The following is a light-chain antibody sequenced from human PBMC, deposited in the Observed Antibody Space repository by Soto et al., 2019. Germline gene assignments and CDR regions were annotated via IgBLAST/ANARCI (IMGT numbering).Light chain of an antibody. CDR2: AAS. V-gene: IGKV1-39*01. J-gene: IGKJ1*01. CDR1: QSISSY. Sequence: DIQMTQSPSSLSASVGDRVTITCRASQSISSYLNWYQQKPGKAPKLLIYAASSLQSGVPSRFSGSVSETDFTLSLCSLQPEDFATYYCQQSYSTPRTFGQGTKVEIK. CDR3: QQSYSTPRT.